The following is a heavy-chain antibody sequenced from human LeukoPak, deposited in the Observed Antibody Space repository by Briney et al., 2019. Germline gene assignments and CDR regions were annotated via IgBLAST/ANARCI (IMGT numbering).Heavy chain of an antibody. CDR3: ARLWIVATWFDA. V-gene: IGHV4-39*02. CDR1: NGSMTSDSYY. D-gene: IGHD2-2*03. J-gene: IGHJ5*02. Sequence: SETLSLTCTVSNGSMTSDSYYWAWVRQPPGKGLEWIGTIFYSGKTYYSASLKSRVTVSLDTSKKDFSLRLSSVTAADTAVYYCARLWIVATWFDAWGQGALVTVSS. CDR2: IFYSGKT.